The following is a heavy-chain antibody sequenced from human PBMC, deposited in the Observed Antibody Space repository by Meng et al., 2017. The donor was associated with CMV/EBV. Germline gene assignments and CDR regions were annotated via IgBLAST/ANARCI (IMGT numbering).Heavy chain of an antibody. Sequence: ASVKVSCKASGYKFNDFGITWVRQAPGQGLEWVGWITTYNGNTEYNQKFRDRVTMTTDTSTSTAYLELRSLRSDDTAVYYCARAPTGMDVWGQGTTVTVSS. J-gene: IGHJ6*02. CDR1: GYKFNDFG. CDR2: ITTYNGNT. V-gene: IGHV1-18*01. CDR3: ARAPTGMDV.